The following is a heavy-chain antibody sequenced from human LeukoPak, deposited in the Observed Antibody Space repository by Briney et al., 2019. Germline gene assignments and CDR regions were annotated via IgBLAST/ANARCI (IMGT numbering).Heavy chain of an antibody. CDR1: GYTFTSYD. Sequence: ASVKVSCKASGYTFTSYDINWVRQATGQGLEWMGWMNPNSGNTGYAQKFQGRVTMTRNTSISTAYMELSSLGSEDTAVYYCARSTITIFGVGFDPWGQGTLVTVSS. D-gene: IGHD3-3*01. CDR3: ARSTITIFGVGFDP. CDR2: MNPNSGNT. J-gene: IGHJ5*02. V-gene: IGHV1-8*01.